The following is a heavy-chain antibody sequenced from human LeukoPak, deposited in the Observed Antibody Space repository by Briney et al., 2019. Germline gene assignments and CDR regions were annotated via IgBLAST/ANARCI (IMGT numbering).Heavy chain of an antibody. CDR2: IYYSGST. J-gene: IGHJ5*02. CDR1: GGSISSYY. Sequence: SETLSLTCTVSGGSISSYYWSWIRRPPGKGLEWIGYIYYSGSTNYNPSLKSRVTISVDTSKNQFSLKLSSVTAADTAVYYCARDSKRYSGWFDPWGQGTLVTVSS. CDR3: ARDSKRYSGWFDP. D-gene: IGHD1-14*01. V-gene: IGHV4-59*01.